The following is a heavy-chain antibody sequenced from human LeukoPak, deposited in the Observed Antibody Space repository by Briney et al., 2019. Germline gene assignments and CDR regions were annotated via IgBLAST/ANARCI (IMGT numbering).Heavy chain of an antibody. Sequence: ASVKVSCKASGYTFTSYAIQWVRQAPGQRLEWMGWINAGSGHTKSSQKFQGRVTMTTDTSTSTAYMELRSLRSDDTAVYYCARAPQDKKYSNYGWVYYYYMDVWGKGTTVTVSS. V-gene: IGHV1-3*01. J-gene: IGHJ6*03. CDR1: GYTFTSYA. CDR3: ARAPQDKKYSNYGWVYYYYMDV. CDR2: INAGSGHT. D-gene: IGHD4-11*01.